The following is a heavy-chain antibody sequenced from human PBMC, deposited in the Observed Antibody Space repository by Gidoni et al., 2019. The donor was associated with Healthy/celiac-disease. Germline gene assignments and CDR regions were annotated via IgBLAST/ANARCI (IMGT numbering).Heavy chain of an antibody. Sequence: EVQLLESGGGLVQPGGSLRLSCAASGFTFSSYAMSWVRQAPGKGLEWVSAIIGSGGSTYYAASLKGRFTISRDNSKNTLYLQMNSLRAEDTAVYYCAKGGWGLTGYCSSTSCYSYYYGMDVWGQGTTVTVSS. CDR3: AKGGWGLTGYCSSTSCYSYYYGMDV. CDR2: IIGSGGST. V-gene: IGHV3-23*01. J-gene: IGHJ6*02. D-gene: IGHD2-2*01. CDR1: GFTFSSYA.